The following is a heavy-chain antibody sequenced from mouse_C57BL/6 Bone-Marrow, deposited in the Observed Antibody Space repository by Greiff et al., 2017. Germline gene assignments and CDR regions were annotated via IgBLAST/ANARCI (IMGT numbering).Heavy chain of an antibody. V-gene: IGHV14-1*01. CDR3: TAGGLLRVYWYCDV. D-gene: IGHD1-1*01. CDR2: IDPEDGDT. J-gene: IGHJ1*03. Sequence: VQLQQSGAELVRPGASVKLSCTASGFKIKDYYMHWVKQRPEQGLEWIGRIDPEDGDTEYAPQFQGKATMTADTSSNTAYLQLSRLTSEDPAVSYCTAGGLLRVYWYCDVWGTGTTVTVSA. CDR1: GFKIKDYY.